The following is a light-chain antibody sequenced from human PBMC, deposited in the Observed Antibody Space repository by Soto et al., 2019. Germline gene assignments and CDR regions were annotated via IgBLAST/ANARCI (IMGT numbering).Light chain of an antibody. CDR3: QQYSSSLIT. J-gene: IGKJ5*01. CDR1: QSVSSGY. V-gene: IGKV3-20*01. Sequence: EIVLTQSPGTLSLSPGEKGTLSCRASQSVSSGYLAWYQQKPGQAPRLLIYGASGRATGIPDRFSGSGSGTDFTLTISRLEPEDFAVYYCQQYSSSLITFGQGTRLEIK. CDR2: GAS.